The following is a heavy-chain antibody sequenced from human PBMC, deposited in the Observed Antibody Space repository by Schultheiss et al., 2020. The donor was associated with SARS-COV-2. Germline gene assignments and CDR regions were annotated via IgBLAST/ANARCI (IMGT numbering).Heavy chain of an antibody. J-gene: IGHJ4*02. Sequence: GESLKISCAASGFTFSNYWMNWVRRPPGKGLEWVANIKHDGSETNYVDSVKGRFTISRDNARNSLDLQMNSLRVDDTAVYYCVKEGEEMGTSWGQGTLVTVSS. V-gene: IGHV3-7*03. CDR3: VKEGEEMGTS. CDR2: IKHDGSET. D-gene: IGHD5-24*01. CDR1: GFTFSNYW.